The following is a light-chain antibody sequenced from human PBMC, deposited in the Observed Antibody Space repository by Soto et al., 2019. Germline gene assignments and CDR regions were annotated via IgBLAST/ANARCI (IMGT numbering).Light chain of an antibody. J-gene: IGKJ5*01. Sequence: DIQMTQSPSFLSASVGDRVTITCQATHAINNFLNWYRQKPGKAPELLIYDTSNLKTGVPSRFSGSGSGTDFSFTISSLQPEDIGTYYCQQYDDLPITFGQGTRLEMK. CDR1: HAINNF. CDR3: QQYDDLPIT. V-gene: IGKV1-33*01. CDR2: DTS.